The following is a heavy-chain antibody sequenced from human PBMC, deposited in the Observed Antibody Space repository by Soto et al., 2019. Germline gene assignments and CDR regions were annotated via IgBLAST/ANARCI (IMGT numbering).Heavy chain of an antibody. CDR1: GYSFTSYW. V-gene: IGHV5-51*01. Sequence: EVQLVQSGAEVKKPGESLKISCKGSGYSFTSYWIGWVRQMPGKGLEWMGIIYPGDSDTRYSPSFQGQVTISADKSISSAYLQWSSLKASDTAMYYCARHAGIGDYGYYYYGMDVWGQGTTVTVSS. D-gene: IGHD4-17*01. CDR3: ARHAGIGDYGYYYYGMDV. CDR2: IYPGDSDT. J-gene: IGHJ6*02.